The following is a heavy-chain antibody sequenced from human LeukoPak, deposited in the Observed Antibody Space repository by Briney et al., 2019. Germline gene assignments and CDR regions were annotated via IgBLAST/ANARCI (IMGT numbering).Heavy chain of an antibody. D-gene: IGHD3-3*01. CDR1: GYTFTSYD. J-gene: IGHJ4*02. Sequence: ASVKVSCKASGYTFTSYDINWVRQATGQGLEWMGWMNPNSGNTGYAQKFQGRVTMTRNTSISTAYMELSSLRSEDTAVYYCASNYDFWSGYHPEGYWGQGTLATVSS. CDR2: MNPNSGNT. CDR3: ASNYDFWSGYHPEGY. V-gene: IGHV1-8*01.